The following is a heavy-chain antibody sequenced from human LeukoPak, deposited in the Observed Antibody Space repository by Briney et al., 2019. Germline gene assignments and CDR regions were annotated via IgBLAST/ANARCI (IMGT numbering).Heavy chain of an antibody. CDR2: INAGNGNT. D-gene: IGHD5-18*01. Sequence: ASVKVSCKASGYTFTSYAMHWVRQAPGQRLEWMGWINAGNGNTKYSQKFQGRVTITRDTSASTAYMELSSLRSEDTAVYYCARDNRYSYGLGPPTSVFDYWGQGTLVTVSS. CDR3: ARDNRYSYGLGPPTSVFDY. J-gene: IGHJ4*02. V-gene: IGHV1-3*01. CDR1: GYTFTSYA.